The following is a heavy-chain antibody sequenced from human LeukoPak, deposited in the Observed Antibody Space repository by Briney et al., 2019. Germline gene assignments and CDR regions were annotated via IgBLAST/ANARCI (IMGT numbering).Heavy chain of an antibody. D-gene: IGHD1-14*01. Sequence: SETLSLTCNVSGGSLANYYWGWIRQPPGKGLGWIGSISYSGTTYYTPSLNSRVTISLDTSKNQFSLNLRSVTAADTAVYYCARDRTGWASDYWGQGTLVTVSS. V-gene: IGHV4-39*07. CDR2: ISYSGTT. J-gene: IGHJ4*02. CDR3: ARDRTGWASDY. CDR1: GGSLANYY.